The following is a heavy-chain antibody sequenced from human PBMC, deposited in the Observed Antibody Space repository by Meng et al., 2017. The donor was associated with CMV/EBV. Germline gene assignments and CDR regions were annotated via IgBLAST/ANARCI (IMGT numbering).Heavy chain of an antibody. CDR1: GGSISSYY. D-gene: IGHD4/OR15-4a*01. V-gene: IGHV4-59*01. CDR2: IYYSGST. CDR3: ARDSRLWSNYYYYGMDV. J-gene: IGHJ6*02. Sequence: GSLRLSCTVSGGSISSYYWNWIRQPPGKGLEWIGYIYYSGSTNYNPSLKSRVTISVDTSKNQFSLKLSSVTAADTAVYYCARDSRLWSNYYYYGMDVWGQGTTVTVSS.